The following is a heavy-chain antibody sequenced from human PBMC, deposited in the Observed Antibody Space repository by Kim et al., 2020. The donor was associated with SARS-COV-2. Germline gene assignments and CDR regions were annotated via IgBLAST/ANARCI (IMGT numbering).Heavy chain of an antibody. J-gene: IGHJ4*02. Sequence: GGSLRLSCAASGFTFSSYAIHWVRQAPGKGLEWVAVISNDGSIKAYADSVKGRSTISRVNTKNTLFLQMTTLRAEDTAVYYCARASHGYSGTSPYSFGYWGQGTLVTVAS. CDR3: ARASHGYSGTSPYSFGY. V-gene: IGHV3-30*04. CDR1: GFTFSSYA. D-gene: IGHD1-26*01. CDR2: ISNDGSIK.